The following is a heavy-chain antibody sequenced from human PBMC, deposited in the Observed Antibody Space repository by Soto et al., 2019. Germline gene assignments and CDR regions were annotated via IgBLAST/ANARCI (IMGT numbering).Heavy chain of an antibody. D-gene: IGHD2-15*01. Sequence: QVQLQESGPGLVKPSQTLSLTCTVSGGSISSGGYYWSWIRQHPGKGLEWIGYIYYSGSTYYNPSLKIRVTISVDTSKNQFSLKLSSVTAADTAVYYCAGSYCSGGSCYFFGRSFDYWGQGTLVTVSS. J-gene: IGHJ4*02. V-gene: IGHV4-31*03. CDR1: GGSISSGGYY. CDR3: AGSYCSGGSCYFFGRSFDY. CDR2: IYYSGST.